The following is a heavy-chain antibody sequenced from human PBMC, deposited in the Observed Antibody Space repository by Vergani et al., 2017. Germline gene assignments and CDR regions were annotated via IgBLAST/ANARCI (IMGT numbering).Heavy chain of an antibody. D-gene: IGHD2-2*01. J-gene: IGHJ6*02. Sequence: QVQLVESGGGVVQPGRSLRLSCAASGFTFSSYGMHWVRQAPGKGLEWVAVISYDGSNKYYADSVKGRFTISRDNSKNTLYLQMNSLRAEDTAVYYCARDLGWDRYCSITSCPANYGMDVWGQGATVTVSS. CDR1: GFTFSSYG. V-gene: IGHV3-30*03. CDR3: ARDLGWDRYCSITSCPANYGMDV. CDR2: ISYDGSNK.